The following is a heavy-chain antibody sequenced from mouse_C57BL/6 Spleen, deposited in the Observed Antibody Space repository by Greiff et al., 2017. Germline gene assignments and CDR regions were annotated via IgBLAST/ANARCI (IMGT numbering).Heavy chain of an antibody. V-gene: IGHV7-1*01. CDR1: GFTFSDFY. J-gene: IGHJ4*01. CDR2: SRNKANDYTT. Sequence: EVMLVESGGGLVQSGRSLRLSCATSGFTFSDFYMEWVRQAPGKGLEWIAASRNKANDYTTEYSASVKGRFIVSRDNSQSILYLQMNALRAEDTAIYYCARDAAMGAMDYWGQGTSVTVSS. D-gene: IGHD2-3*01. CDR3: ARDAAMGAMDY.